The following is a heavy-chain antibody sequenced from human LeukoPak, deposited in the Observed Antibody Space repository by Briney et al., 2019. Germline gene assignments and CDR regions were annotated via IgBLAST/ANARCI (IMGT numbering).Heavy chain of an antibody. CDR1: GFTFSSYT. Sequence: GGSLRLSCAASGFTFSSYTMSWVRQTPGKGLEWVSAISGSGGSTYSADSVKGRFTSSRDNSKNTLYLQMNSLRAEDTAVYYCAKIRAAGLYPQDYWGQGTLVTVSS. CDR2: ISGSGGST. J-gene: IGHJ4*02. V-gene: IGHV3-23*01. CDR3: AKIRAAGLYPQDY. D-gene: IGHD6-13*01.